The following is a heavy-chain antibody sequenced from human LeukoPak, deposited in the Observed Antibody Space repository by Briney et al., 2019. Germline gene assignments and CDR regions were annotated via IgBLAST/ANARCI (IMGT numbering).Heavy chain of an antibody. V-gene: IGHV3-74*01. CDR1: GFTFSSYW. Sequence: GGSLRLSCAASGFTFSSYWMHWVRQAPGKGLVWVSRINSDGSSTSYADSVKGRFTISRDNAKNTLYLPMNSLRAEDTAVYYCASRDPYSSGWYVDYWGQGTLVTVSS. CDR2: INSDGSST. D-gene: IGHD6-19*01. CDR3: ASRDPYSSGWYVDY. J-gene: IGHJ4*02.